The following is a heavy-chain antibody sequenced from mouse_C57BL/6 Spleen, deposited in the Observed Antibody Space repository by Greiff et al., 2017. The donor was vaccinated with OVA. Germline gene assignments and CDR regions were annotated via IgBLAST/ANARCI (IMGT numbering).Heavy chain of an antibody. D-gene: IGHD1-1*01. Sequence: EVKLMESGGGLVKPGGSLKLSCAASGFTFSDYGMHWVRQAPEKGLEWVAYISSGSSTIYYADTVKGRFTISRDNAKNTLFLQMTSLRSEDTAMYYCARKEYYYGSSYWYFDVWGTGTTVTVSS. CDR1: GFTFSDYG. CDR3: ARKEYYYGSSYWYFDV. CDR2: ISSGSSTI. V-gene: IGHV5-17*01. J-gene: IGHJ1*03.